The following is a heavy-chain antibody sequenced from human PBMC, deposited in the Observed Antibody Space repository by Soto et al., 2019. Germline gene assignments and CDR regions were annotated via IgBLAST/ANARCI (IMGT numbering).Heavy chain of an antibody. CDR1: GFTFSNYG. V-gene: IGHV3-33*01. J-gene: IGHJ3*02. CDR2: IWYDGSNK. CDR3: ARDIGTSGGSAFDM. Sequence: GGSLRLSCAASGFTFSNYGTHWVRQAPGKGLEWVALIWYDGSNKYYADSVKGRFTISRDNSKNTLYLQMNSLRAEDTAVYYCARDIGTSGGSAFDMWGKGTMVTVSS. D-gene: IGHD1-7*01.